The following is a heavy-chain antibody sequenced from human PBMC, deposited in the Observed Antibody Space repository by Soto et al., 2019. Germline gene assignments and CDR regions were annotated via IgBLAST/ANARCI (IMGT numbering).Heavy chain of an antibody. Sequence: GASVKVSCKASGYTFTSYGISWVRQAPGQGLEWMGWINAGNGNTKYSQKFQGRVTITRDTSASTAYMELGSLRSEDTAVYYCAREVLKHIVVVAAISWFDPWGQGTLVTVSS. D-gene: IGHD2-21*02. CDR1: GYTFTSYG. CDR2: INAGNGNT. J-gene: IGHJ5*02. V-gene: IGHV1-3*01. CDR3: AREVLKHIVVVAAISWFDP.